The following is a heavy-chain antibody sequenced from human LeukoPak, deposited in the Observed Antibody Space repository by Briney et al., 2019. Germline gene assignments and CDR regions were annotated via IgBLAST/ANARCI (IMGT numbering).Heavy chain of an antibody. D-gene: IGHD2-2*01. J-gene: IGHJ5*02. CDR3: ARGQVPAARGYNWFDP. CDR2: INARGDT. CDR1: GGSISNYY. V-gene: IGHV4-34*01. Sequence: PSETLSLTCVVYGGSISNYYWSWIRQPPGKGLEWIGEINARGDTNYNPSLKSRVTISVDSSKNQFSLTLTSMIAADTAIYYCARGQVPAARGYNWFDPWGQGTLVTVSS.